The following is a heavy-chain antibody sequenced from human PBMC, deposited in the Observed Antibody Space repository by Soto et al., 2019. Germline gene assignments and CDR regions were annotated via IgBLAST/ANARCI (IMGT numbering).Heavy chain of an antibody. D-gene: IGHD2-2*01. CDR3: ARGRGSVVPAAGGYYFDY. CDR1: GGSISSGGYA. V-gene: IGHV4-30-2*01. Sequence: QLQLQESGSGLVKPSQTLSLTCAVSGGSISSGGYAWSWIRQPPGKGLEWIGYIYHSGSTYYNPSLKSRVAISVDRSKNQFSLKLSSVTAADTAVYYCARGRGSVVPAAGGYYFDYSGRGTLVTVS. CDR2: IYHSGST. J-gene: IGHJ4*02.